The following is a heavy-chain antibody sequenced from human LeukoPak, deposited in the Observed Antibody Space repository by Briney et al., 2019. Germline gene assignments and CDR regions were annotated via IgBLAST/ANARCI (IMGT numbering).Heavy chain of an antibody. J-gene: IGHJ4*02. CDR3: KRIGDCWASYYGENDY. D-gene: IGHD3-10*02. CDR1: GGSISSSTYY. CDR2: IHYSGGT. Sequence: SETLSLTCTVSGGSISSSTYYWGWIRQPPGKGLEWMGSIHYSGGTHYNPSLKSRVTISVDTSKNQFSLKLSSVTAAETVVYYSKRIGDCWASYYGENDYWGQGTLVTVSS. V-gene: IGHV4-39*07.